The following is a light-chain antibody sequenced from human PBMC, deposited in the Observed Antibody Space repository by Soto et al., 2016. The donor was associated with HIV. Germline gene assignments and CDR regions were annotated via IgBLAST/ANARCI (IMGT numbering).Light chain of an antibody. V-gene: IGLV3-21*02. Sequence: SYVLTQSPSVSVAPGQTARITCGGNNIGTKSVHWYHQKPGQAPVLVVYDTDRPSGIPARFSGSNSGNTATLTISRVEAGDEADYYCQVWDTTDHYVFGTGTRVTVL. J-gene: IGLJ1*01. CDR2: YDT. CDR1: NIGTKS. CDR3: QVWDTTDHYV.